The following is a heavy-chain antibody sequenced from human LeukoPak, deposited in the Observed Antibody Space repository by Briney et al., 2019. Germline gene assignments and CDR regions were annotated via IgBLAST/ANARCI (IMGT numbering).Heavy chain of an antibody. CDR3: ASPTSRYWYFDL. V-gene: IGHV3-23*01. CDR2: ISGSGGST. Sequence: GGSLRLSCAASGFTFSSYAMSWVRQAPGKGLEWVSAISGSGGSTYYADSVKGRFTISRDNAKNSLYLQMNSLRAEDTAVYYCASPTSRYWYFDLWGRGTLVTVSS. J-gene: IGHJ2*01. CDR1: GFTFSSYA.